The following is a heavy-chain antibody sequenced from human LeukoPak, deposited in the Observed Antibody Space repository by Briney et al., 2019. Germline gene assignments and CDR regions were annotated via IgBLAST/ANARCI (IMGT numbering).Heavy chain of an antibody. Sequence: SETLSLTCTVSGGSISSYYWSWVRQPAGKGLEWVGRIYTSGSTNYNPSLKSRVTISVDTSKNQFSLKLSSVTAADTAVYYCAREVGTIFGVVTRSYYYYGMDVWGQGTTVTVSS. J-gene: IGHJ6*02. V-gene: IGHV4-4*07. D-gene: IGHD3-3*01. CDR2: IYTSGST. CDR3: AREVGTIFGVVTRSYYYYGMDV. CDR1: GGSISSYY.